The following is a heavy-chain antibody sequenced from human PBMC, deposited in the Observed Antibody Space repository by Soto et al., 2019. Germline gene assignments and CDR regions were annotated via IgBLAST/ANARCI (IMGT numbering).Heavy chain of an antibody. V-gene: IGHV4-30-2*03. CDR1: GGSISSGGYY. D-gene: IGHD6-13*01. CDR3: ARLWYSSSWYLDDY. J-gene: IGHJ4*02. CDR2: IYYSGST. Sequence: GGSISSGGYYWSWIRQHPGKGLEWIGSIYYSGSTYYNPSLKSRVTISVDTSKNQFSLKLSSVTAADTAVYYCARLWYSSSWYLDDYWGQGTLVTVSS.